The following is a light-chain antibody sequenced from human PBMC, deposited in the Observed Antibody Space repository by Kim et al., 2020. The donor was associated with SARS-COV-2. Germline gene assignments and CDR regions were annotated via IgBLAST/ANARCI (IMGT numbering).Light chain of an antibody. Sequence: SPVYMATLPGRASQSVSSSYLAWYQQKPGQAPRLLIYGASSRATGIPDRFSGSGSGTDFTLTISRLEPEDFAVYYCQQYGSSPRTFGQGTKVDIK. V-gene: IGKV3-20*01. CDR2: GAS. CDR3: QQYGSSPRT. CDR1: QSVSSSY. J-gene: IGKJ1*01.